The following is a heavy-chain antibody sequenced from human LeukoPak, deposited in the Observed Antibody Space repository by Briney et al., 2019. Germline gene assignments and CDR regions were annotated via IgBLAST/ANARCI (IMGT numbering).Heavy chain of an antibody. V-gene: IGHV3-7*01. Sequence: GGSLRLSCAASGFTFSSYWMSWVRRAPGKGLEWVANIKQDGSEKYYVDSVKDRFTISRGNAKNSLYLQMNSLRAEDTAVYYCAREGITAAADYWGQGTLVTVSS. CDR1: GFTFSSYW. J-gene: IGHJ4*02. D-gene: IGHD6-13*01. CDR3: AREGITAAADY. CDR2: IKQDGSEK.